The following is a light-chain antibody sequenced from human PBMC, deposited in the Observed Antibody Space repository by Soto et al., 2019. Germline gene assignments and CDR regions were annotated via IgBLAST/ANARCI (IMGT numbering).Light chain of an antibody. J-gene: IGKJ1*01. Sequence: EIVLTQSPGTLSLSPGERATLSCKASQSVSSNFLAWYQRKPGQAPRLLIYGSSYGVTDIPYRFSGSGSGTAFTLTITRLETEGFEVYYCQQYGTSPPTFGQGTKVEI. CDR3: QQYGTSPPT. CDR1: QSVSSNF. V-gene: IGKV3-20*01. CDR2: GSS.